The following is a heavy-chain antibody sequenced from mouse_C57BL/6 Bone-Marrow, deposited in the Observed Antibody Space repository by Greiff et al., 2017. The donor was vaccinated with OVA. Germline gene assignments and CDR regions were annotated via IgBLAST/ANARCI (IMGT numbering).Heavy chain of an antibody. D-gene: IGHD1-1*01. Sequence: VQLQQPGTELVKPGASVKLSCKASGYPFTSYWMPLVKQRPGKGLEWIGNINPSNGGTNYNEKFKSKATLTVDKSSSTVSMLLISRTSEDSSVYYCAIRGATLVEDTYFDYWGQGTTLTVSS. CDR2: INPSNGGT. J-gene: IGHJ2*01. V-gene: IGHV1-53*01. CDR1: GYPFTSYW. CDR3: AIRGATLVEDTYFDY.